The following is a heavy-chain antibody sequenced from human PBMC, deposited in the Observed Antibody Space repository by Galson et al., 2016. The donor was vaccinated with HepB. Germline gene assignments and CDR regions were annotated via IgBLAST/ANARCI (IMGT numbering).Heavy chain of an antibody. CDR2: TYYRSKWYN. D-gene: IGHD2-15*01. CDR1: GDSVSSDTAA. V-gene: IGHV6-1*01. CDR3: AREPVHCTGNSCYSGGMDV. Sequence: CAISGDSVSSDTAAWNWIRQSPSRGLEWLGRTYYRSKWYNDYAVSVKSRITINPDTTKNQFSLQLSSVTPEDTAVYYCAREPVHCTGNSCYSGGMDVWGQGTTVTVSS. J-gene: IGHJ6*02.